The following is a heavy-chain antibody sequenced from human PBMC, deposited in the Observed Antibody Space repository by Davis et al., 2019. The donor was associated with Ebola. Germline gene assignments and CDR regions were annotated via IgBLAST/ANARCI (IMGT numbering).Heavy chain of an antibody. J-gene: IGHJ4*02. CDR1: GYTFTSYA. V-gene: IGHV1-3*01. D-gene: IGHD2-2*01. CDR2: INAGNGNT. CDR3: ARDHEIVVVPAAPSGLIY. Sequence: ASVKVSCKASGYTFTSYAMHWVRQAPGQRLEWMGWINAGNGNTKYSQKFQGRVTITRDTSASTAYMELSSLRSEDTAVYYCARDHEIVVVPAAPSGLIYWGQGTLVTVSS.